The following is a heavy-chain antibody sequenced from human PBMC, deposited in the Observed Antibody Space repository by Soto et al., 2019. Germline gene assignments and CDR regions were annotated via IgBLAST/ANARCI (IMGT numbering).Heavy chain of an antibody. V-gene: IGHV3-9*02. Sequence: GGSLRLSCAASGFTSDDYAMHWVRQAPGKGLEWVSGISWNSGSIGYADSVKGRFTISRDNAKNSLYLQMNSLRAEDTALYYCAKLWVYGSGSPGSGAFDIWGQGTMVTVSS. CDR2: ISWNSGSI. CDR1: GFTSDDYA. CDR3: AKLWVYGSGSPGSGAFDI. J-gene: IGHJ3*02. D-gene: IGHD3-10*01.